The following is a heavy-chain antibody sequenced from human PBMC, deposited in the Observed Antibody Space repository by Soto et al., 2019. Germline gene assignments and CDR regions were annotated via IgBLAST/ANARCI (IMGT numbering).Heavy chain of an antibody. CDR2: IIPIFGTA. CDR1: GGTFSSYA. CDR3: ARHDCISASCYYYYFYGMDV. J-gene: IGHJ6*02. Sequence: QVQLVQSGAEVKKPGSSVKVSCKASGGTFSSYAISWVRQAPGQGLEWMGGIIPIFGTANYAQKFQGRVTITADESMSTAYRELSSLRSEDTAVYYCARHDCISASCYYYYFYGMDVWGQGTTVTVSS. D-gene: IGHD2-2*01. V-gene: IGHV1-69*12.